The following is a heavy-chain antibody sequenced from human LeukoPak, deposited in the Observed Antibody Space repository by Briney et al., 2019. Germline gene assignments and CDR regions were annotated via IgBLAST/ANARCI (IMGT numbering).Heavy chain of an antibody. CDR1: GFTFSSYW. Sequence: PGGSLRLSCVVSGFTFSSYWMNWVRQAPGKGLEWVSSISSSSSYIYYADSVKGRFTISRDNAKNSLYLQMNSLRAEDTAVYYCVGVVVVPAAAYYFDYWGQGTLVTVSS. V-gene: IGHV3-21*01. CDR3: VGVVVVPAAAYYFDY. CDR2: ISSSSSYI. D-gene: IGHD2-2*01. J-gene: IGHJ4*02.